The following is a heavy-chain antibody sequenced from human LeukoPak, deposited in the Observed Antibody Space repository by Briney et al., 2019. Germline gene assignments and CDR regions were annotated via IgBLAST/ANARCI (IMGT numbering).Heavy chain of an antibody. CDR1: GYTFTGYY. CDR3: ARGRHRSRIVGATGFDY. J-gene: IGHJ4*02. CDR2: INPNSGGT. D-gene: IGHD1-26*01. V-gene: IGHV1-2*04. Sequence: ASVKVYCKASGYTFTGYYMHWVRQAPGQGLEWMGWINPNSGGTNYAQKFQGWVTMTRDTSISTAYMELSRLRSDDTAVYYCARGRHRSRIVGATGFDYWGQGTLVTVSS.